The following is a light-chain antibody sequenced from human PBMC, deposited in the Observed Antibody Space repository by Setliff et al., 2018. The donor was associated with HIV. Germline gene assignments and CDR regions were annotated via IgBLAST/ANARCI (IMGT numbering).Light chain of an antibody. Sequence: QSVLAQPRSVSGSRGQSITFSCTGTSSDIGAYDYVSWYQQHPGKAPKLITYGVDKRPSGVPTRFSGFKSGNTASLTIYGLQPEDEADYFCCSYAGSNIFVFGKGTKVTVL. CDR1: SSDIGAYDY. J-gene: IGLJ1*01. CDR2: GVD. CDR3: CSYAGSNIFV. V-gene: IGLV2-11*01.